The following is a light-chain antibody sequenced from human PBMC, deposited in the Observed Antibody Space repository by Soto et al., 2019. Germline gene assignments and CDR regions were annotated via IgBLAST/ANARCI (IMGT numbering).Light chain of an antibody. V-gene: IGLV2-14*01. CDR1: SSDVGGYNY. J-gene: IGLJ2*01. CDR2: DVS. CDR3: ISYTSSSTLVV. Sequence: QSALTQPASVSGSPGQSITISCTGTSSDVGGYNYVSWYQQHPGKAPKLRICDVSTRPSGVSNRCAGPKSGNTASLTISGLQAEDEADYYCISYTSSSTLVVFGGGTKLTVL.